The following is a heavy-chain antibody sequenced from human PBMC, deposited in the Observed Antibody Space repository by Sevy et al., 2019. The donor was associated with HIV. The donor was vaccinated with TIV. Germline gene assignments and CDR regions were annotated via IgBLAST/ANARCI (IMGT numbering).Heavy chain of an antibody. J-gene: IGHJ4*02. CDR2: ISGSGYLT. CDR1: GFTFSSYA. D-gene: IGHD3-22*01. Sequence: GSLRLSCAASGFTFSSYAMSWVRQAPGKGLEWVSAISGSGYLTYYTDSVKGRFAISRDNSKNTLYLQMNSLRAEDTAVYYCAKEGGGYYYDSSGLFDYWGQGTLVTVSS. V-gene: IGHV3-23*01. CDR3: AKEGGGYYYDSSGLFDY.